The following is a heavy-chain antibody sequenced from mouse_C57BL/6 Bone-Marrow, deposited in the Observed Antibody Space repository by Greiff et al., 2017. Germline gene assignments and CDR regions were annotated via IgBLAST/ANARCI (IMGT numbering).Heavy chain of an antibody. Sequence: QVQLQQPGAELVRPGSSVKLSCKASGYTFTSYWMHWVKQRPIQGLEWIGNIDPSDSETNYNQKFKDKATLTVDKSSSTAYMQLSSLTSEYSAVYYCAVYYYGSIYWYVDVWGTGTTVTVSS. CDR3: AVYYYGSIYWYVDV. CDR2: IDPSDSET. J-gene: IGHJ1*03. CDR1: GYTFTSYW. D-gene: IGHD1-1*01. V-gene: IGHV1-52*01.